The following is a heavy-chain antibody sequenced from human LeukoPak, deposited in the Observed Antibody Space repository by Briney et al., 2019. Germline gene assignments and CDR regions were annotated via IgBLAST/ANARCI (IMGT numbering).Heavy chain of an antibody. V-gene: IGHV1-46*01. D-gene: IGHD2-21*02. Sequence: ASVKVSCKASGYTFASYYMHWVRQAPGQGLEWMGIINPSGGSTSYAQKFQGRVTMTRDTSTSTVYMELSSLRSEDTAVYYCARDRYCGGDWYSLNWFDPWGQGTLVTVSS. CDR1: GYTFASYY. CDR2: INPSGGST. J-gene: IGHJ5*02. CDR3: ARDRYCGGDWYSLNWFDP.